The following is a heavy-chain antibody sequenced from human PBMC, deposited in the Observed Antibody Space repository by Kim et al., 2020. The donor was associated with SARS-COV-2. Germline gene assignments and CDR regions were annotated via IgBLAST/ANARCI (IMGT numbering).Heavy chain of an antibody. Sequence: KGRFTISRDNAKNSLYLQMNSLRDEDTAVYYCARDTAITMIVVVISGMDVWGQGTTVTVSS. J-gene: IGHJ6*02. V-gene: IGHV3-48*02. D-gene: IGHD3-22*01. CDR3: ARDTAITMIVVVISGMDV.